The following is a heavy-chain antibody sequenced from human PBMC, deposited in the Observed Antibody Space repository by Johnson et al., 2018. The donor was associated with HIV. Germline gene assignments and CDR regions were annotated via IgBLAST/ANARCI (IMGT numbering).Heavy chain of an antibody. CDR1: GFTFSNYS. Sequence: QVQLVESGGGVVQPGGSLRLSCVASGFTFSNYSMHWVRQAPGKGLEWVSDITSDGSNKYYADSVKGRFTISRDNSKNSLYLQMNSLIAEDTAVYYCARGGEYSGGARSDAFDIWGQGTMVTVSS. J-gene: IGHJ3*02. V-gene: IGHV3-30-3*01. CDR3: ARGGEYSGGARSDAFDI. D-gene: IGHD1-26*01. CDR2: ITSDGSNK.